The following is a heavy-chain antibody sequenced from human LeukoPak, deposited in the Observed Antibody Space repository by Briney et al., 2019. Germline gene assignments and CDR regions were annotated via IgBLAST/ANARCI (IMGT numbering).Heavy chain of an antibody. CDR1: GGSITTYSYY. J-gene: IGHJ3*02. V-gene: IGHV4-61*02. Sequence: PSETLSLTCTVSGGSITTYSYYWGWIRQPPGKGLEWIGRIYTSGSTNYNPSLKSRVTISVDTSKNQFSLKLSSVTAADTAVYYCAREFTIFGAFDIWGQGTMVTVSS. CDR3: AREFTIFGAFDI. CDR2: IYTSGST. D-gene: IGHD3-3*01.